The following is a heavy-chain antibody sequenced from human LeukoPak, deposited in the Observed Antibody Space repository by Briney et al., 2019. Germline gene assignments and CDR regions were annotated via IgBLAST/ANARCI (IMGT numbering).Heavy chain of an antibody. CDR3: ARGPYCSSTSCYGDYFDY. CDR2: ISAYNGNT. V-gene: IGHV1-18*01. J-gene: IGHJ4*02. D-gene: IGHD2-2*01. Sequence: ASVRVSFKASGYTFTSYGISWVRQAPGQGLEWMGWISAYNGNTNYAQKLQGRVTMTTDTSTSTAYMELRSLRSDDTAVYYCARGPYCSSTSCYGDYFDYWGQGTLVTVSS. CDR1: GYTFTSYG.